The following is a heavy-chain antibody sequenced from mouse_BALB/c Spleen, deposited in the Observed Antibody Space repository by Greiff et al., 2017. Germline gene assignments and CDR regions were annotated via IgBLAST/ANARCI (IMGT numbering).Heavy chain of an antibody. CDR3: NALITTAYYFDY. J-gene: IGHJ2*01. CDR2: IDPENGDT. D-gene: IGHD1-2*01. CDR1: GFNINDYY. V-gene: IGHV14-4*02. Sequence: DQLQQSGAELVRPGASVKLSCTASGFNINDYYMHWVKQRPEQGLEWIGWIDPENGDTEYAPKFQGKATMTADTSSNTAYLQLSSLTSEDTAVYYCNALITTAYYFDYWGQGTTLTVSS.